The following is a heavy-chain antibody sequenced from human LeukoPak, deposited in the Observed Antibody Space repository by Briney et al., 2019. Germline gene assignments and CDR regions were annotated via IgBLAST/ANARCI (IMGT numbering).Heavy chain of an antibody. Sequence: GGYLRLYCTAYGFTFGDYAMSWFRQAPGKGLEWVGFIRSKAYGGTTEYDASVKRRFTISRDDSKSIAYLQMNSLKTEDTAVYYCTRNGRYFDWLFQVDYWGQGTLVTVSS. CDR1: GFTFGDYA. J-gene: IGHJ4*02. CDR3: TRNGRYFDWLFQVDY. CDR2: IRSKAYGGTT. V-gene: IGHV3-49*03. D-gene: IGHD3-9*01.